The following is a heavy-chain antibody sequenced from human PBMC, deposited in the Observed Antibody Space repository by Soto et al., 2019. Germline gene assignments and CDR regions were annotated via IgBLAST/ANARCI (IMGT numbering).Heavy chain of an antibody. CDR2: ISYDGSNK. D-gene: IGHD6-13*01. CDR1: GFTFSSYG. J-gene: IGHJ5*02. V-gene: IGHV3-30*18. CDR3: AKDSSRSSWYGGGFDP. Sequence: QVQLVESGGGVVQPGRSLRLSCAASGFTFSSYGMHWVRQAPGKGLEWVAVISYDGSNKYYADSVKGRFTISRDNSKNTLSLQLNSLRAEDTAVYYCAKDSSRSSWYGGGFDPWGQGTLVTVSS.